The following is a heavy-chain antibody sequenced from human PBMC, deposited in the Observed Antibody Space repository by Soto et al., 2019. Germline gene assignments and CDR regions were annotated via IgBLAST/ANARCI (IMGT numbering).Heavy chain of an antibody. D-gene: IGHD2-21*01. J-gene: IGHJ3*01. CDR3: ARLMHCSRSAGSSHSGFDV. CDR2: INPYSGGA. Sequence: AASVKVSCKASGYTFTDYFIHWVRQAPGQGLEWIGGINPYSGGADQSQKFQGRVTMTRDTSISTAYMEVSSLRSDDTAVFYCARLMHCSRSAGSSHSGFDVWGQGTMVTVSS. V-gene: IGHV1-2*02. CDR1: GYTFTDYF.